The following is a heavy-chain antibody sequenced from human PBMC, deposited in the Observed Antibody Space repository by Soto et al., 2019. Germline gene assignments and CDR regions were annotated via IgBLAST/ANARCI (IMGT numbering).Heavy chain of an antibody. J-gene: IGHJ4*02. Sequence: GGSLRLSCAASGFSLRSQWMHWIRQTPGKGLEWVSRCSPDGTTVYADSVKGRFTISRDNAKNTVYLQMNSLRAEDTAMYYCSVSIFGVVQYWGQGTLVTVS. V-gene: IGHV3-74*03. CDR3: SVSIFGVVQY. D-gene: IGHD3-3*01. CDR2: CSPDGTT. CDR1: GFSLRSQW.